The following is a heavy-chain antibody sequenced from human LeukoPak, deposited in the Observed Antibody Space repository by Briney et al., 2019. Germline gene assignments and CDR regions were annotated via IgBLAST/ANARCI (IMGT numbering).Heavy chain of an antibody. J-gene: IGHJ6*03. V-gene: IGHV3-11*01. CDR3: ARVLRYCSGGNCYSGGLGYMDV. CDR2: ISSRGSSI. Sequence: GGSLRLSCAASGFTFSNAWMSWVSQAPGKGLEWVSYISSRGSSIYYADSVKGLFTISRDNAKNSLFLQMNSLRAEDTAVYYCARVLRYCSGGNCYSGGLGYMDVWGKGTTVTISS. CDR1: GFTFSNAW. D-gene: IGHD2-15*01.